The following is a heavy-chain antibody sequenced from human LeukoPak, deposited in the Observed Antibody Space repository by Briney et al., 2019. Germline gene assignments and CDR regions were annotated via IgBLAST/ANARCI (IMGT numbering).Heavy chain of an antibody. CDR3: ASPTKERPYYYYGMDV. V-gene: IGHV3-53*01. CDR1: GFTFSTYW. CDR2: IYSGGST. D-gene: IGHD1-1*01. Sequence: PGGSLRLSCVGSGFTFSTYWMHWVRQVPGKGLEWVSVIYSGGSTYYADSVKGRFTISRDNSKNTLYLQMNSLRAEDTAVYYCASPTKERPYYYYGMDVWGQGTTVTVSS. J-gene: IGHJ6*02.